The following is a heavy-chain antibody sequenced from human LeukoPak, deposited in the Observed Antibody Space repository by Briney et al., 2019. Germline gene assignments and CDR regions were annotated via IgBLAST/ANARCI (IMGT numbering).Heavy chain of an antibody. V-gene: IGHV1-18*01. J-gene: IGHJ6*03. CDR2: ISAYNANT. Sequence: ASLKVSCKASGYTFTSFGISWVRQAPGQGLEWMGWISAYNANTNFAQNLQGRVTMTTDTYTRTANMELRSLRADDTAVYYCARGSVDTAMSFDYYYYMDVWGKGTTVTVSS. D-gene: IGHD5-18*01. CDR1: GYTFTSFG. CDR3: ARGSVDTAMSFDYYYYMDV.